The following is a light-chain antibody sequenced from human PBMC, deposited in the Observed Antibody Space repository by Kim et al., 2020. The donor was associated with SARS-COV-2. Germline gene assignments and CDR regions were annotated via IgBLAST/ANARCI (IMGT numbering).Light chain of an antibody. CDR3: QVWDSSSGVV. CDR1: NIGSKS. CDR2: YDS. Sequence: ELTQPPSVSVAPGKTARITCGGNNIGSKSVHWYQQKPGQAPVLVIYYDSDRPSGIPERFSGSNSGNTATLTISRVEAGDEADYYCQVWDSSSGVVFGGGTKLTVL. V-gene: IGLV3-21*04. J-gene: IGLJ2*01.